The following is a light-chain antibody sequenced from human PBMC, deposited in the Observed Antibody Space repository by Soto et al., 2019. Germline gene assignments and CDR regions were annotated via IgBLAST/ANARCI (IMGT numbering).Light chain of an antibody. CDR3: CSYAGSSSSI. Sequence: QCALTQPASVSGSPGQSITISCSGTSSDVGTYNLVSWYQQYPGKAPRLMIYEVTKRPSGVSNRFFGSKSGNTASLTISGLQPEDEADYYCCSYAGSSSSIFGTGTKLTVL. V-gene: IGLV2-23*02. J-gene: IGLJ1*01. CDR2: EVT. CDR1: SSDVGTYNL.